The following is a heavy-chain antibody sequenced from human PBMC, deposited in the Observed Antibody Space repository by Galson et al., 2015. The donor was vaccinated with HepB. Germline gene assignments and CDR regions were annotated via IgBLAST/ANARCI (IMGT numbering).Heavy chain of an antibody. Sequence: ETLSLTCAVYGGSFSGYYWSWIRQPPGKGLEWIGEIKHSGSTNYNPSLKSRVTISVDTSKNQVSLKLSSVTAADTAVYYCARDYEGQIDYWGQGTLVTVSS. J-gene: IGHJ4*02. CDR2: IKHSGST. D-gene: IGHD4-17*01. CDR3: ARDYEGQIDY. V-gene: IGHV4-34*01. CDR1: GGSFSGYY.